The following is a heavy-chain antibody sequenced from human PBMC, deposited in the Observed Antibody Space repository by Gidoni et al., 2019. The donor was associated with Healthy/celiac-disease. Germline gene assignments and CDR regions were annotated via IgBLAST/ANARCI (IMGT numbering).Heavy chain of an antibody. Sequence: QLQLQESGPGLVKPSATLSLTCTVSVCSISSSSYYWGWIRQPRGKGLGWIGSIYYSGRTYYNPSLKRRVTRSVDTSKNQFALKMSSVTAADTAVYYCARMSNNWFDPWGQGTLVTVSS. CDR2: IYYSGRT. J-gene: IGHJ5*02. CDR3: ARMSNNWFDP. V-gene: IGHV4-39*07. CDR1: VCSISSSSYY.